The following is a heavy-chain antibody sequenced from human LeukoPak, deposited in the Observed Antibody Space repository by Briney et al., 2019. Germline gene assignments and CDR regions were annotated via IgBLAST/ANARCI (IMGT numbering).Heavy chain of an antibody. CDR3: TKDRLTGYSFGYSYFDY. CDR1: GFTFSSYA. D-gene: IGHD5-18*01. J-gene: IGHJ4*02. CDR2: ISGSGGST. Sequence: PGGSLRLSCAAYGFTFSSYAMTWVRQAPGKGLEWVSTISGSGGSTYYADAVKGRFTISRDNSKNTLYLQMNSLRAEDTAVYYCTKDRLTGYSFGYSYFDYWGQGTLVTVSS. V-gene: IGHV3-23*01.